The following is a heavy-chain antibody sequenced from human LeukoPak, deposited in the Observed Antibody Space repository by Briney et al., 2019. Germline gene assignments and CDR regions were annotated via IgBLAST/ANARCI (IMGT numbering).Heavy chain of an antibody. CDR1: GGSISSSSYY. Sequence: SETLSLTCTVSGGSISSSSYYWGWIRQPPGKGLEWIGSIYHSGSTNYNPSLKSRVTISVDTSKNQFSLKLSSVTAADTAVYYCARRLSSSWYYWGQGTLVTVSS. CDR3: ARRLSSSWYY. D-gene: IGHD6-13*01. V-gene: IGHV4-39*07. J-gene: IGHJ4*02. CDR2: IYHSGST.